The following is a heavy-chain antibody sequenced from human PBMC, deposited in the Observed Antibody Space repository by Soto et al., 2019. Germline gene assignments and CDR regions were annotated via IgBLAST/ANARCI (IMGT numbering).Heavy chain of an antibody. J-gene: IGHJ4*02. CDR1: GGSISNYF. Sequence: NPSETLSLTCTVSGGSISNYFCNWIRQPAGKGLEWIWSIYNSGSTNYNPSLKSRITMSADTSRKQFSLKLNSVTAADTAVYYCARGGQDFLSGPFHXWGQGALVTVSX. V-gene: IGHV4-4*07. CDR3: ARGGQDFLSGPFHX. CDR2: IYNSGST. D-gene: IGHD3-3*01.